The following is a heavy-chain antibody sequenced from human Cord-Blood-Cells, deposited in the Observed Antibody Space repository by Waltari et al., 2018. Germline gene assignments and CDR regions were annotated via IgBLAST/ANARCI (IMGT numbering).Heavy chain of an antibody. J-gene: IGHJ5*02. CDR2: INTNSGGT. V-gene: IGHV1-2*02. D-gene: IGHD2-2*01. CDR1: GYTFTGYY. Sequence: QVQLVQSGAEVKKPGASVKVSCKASGYTFTGYYMHWVRQAPGQGLEWMGWINTNSGGTNYAQKFQGRVTMTRDTSISTAYMELSRLRADDTAVYYCARGVDCSSTSCYNWFDPWGQGTLVTVSS. CDR3: ARGVDCSSTSCYNWFDP.